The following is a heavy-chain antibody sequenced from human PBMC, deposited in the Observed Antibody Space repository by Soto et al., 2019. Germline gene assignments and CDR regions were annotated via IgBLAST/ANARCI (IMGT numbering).Heavy chain of an antibody. CDR2: INHSGST. D-gene: IGHD6-19*01. V-gene: IGHV4-34*01. CDR3: ARGKRQWLVLSGQGLSGYYGMDV. Sequence: SETLSLTCTVSGGSISSYYWSWIRQPPGKGLEWIGEINHSGSTNYNPSLKSRVTISVDTSKNQFSLKLSSVTAADTAVYYCARGKRQWLVLSGQGLSGYYGMDVWGQGTTVTVSS. J-gene: IGHJ6*02. CDR1: GGSISSYY.